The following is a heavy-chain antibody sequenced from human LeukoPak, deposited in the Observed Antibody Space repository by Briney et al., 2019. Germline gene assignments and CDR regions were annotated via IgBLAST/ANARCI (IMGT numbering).Heavy chain of an antibody. D-gene: IGHD3-3*01. Sequence: SETLSLTCAVYGGSFSGYYWSWIRQPPVKGLEWIGEINHSGSTNYNPSLKSRVTISVDTSKNQFSLKLSSVTAADTAVYYCARVQVITIFGVVTLDAFDIWGQGTMVTVSS. J-gene: IGHJ3*02. CDR1: GGSFSGYY. CDR2: INHSGST. V-gene: IGHV4-34*01. CDR3: ARVQVITIFGVVTLDAFDI.